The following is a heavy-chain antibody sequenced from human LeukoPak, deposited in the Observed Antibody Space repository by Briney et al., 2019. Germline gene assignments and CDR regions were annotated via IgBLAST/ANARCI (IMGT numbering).Heavy chain of an antibody. Sequence: GGSLRLSCAASGFTFSSYAMSWVRQAPGKGLEWVSAISGSGGSTYYADSVKGRFTISGDNSKNTLYLQMNSLRAEDTAVYYCAKPVTMIVVVIAGFDYWGQGTLVTVSS. J-gene: IGHJ4*02. CDR1: GFTFSSYA. CDR2: ISGSGGST. CDR3: AKPVTMIVVVIAGFDY. V-gene: IGHV3-23*01. D-gene: IGHD3-22*01.